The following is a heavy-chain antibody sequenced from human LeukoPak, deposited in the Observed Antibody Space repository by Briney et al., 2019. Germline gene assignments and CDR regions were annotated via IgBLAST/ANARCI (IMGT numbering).Heavy chain of an antibody. CDR2: INWNGGST. Sequence: GGSLRLSCAASGFTFDDYGMSWVRQAPGKGLEWVSGINWNGGSTGYADFVKGRFTISGDDAKNSLYLQMNSLRAEDTAFYYCATWPYGSGSYGGVDYWGQGTLVTVSS. V-gene: IGHV3-20*04. CDR1: GFTFDDYG. CDR3: ATWPYGSGSYGGVDY. J-gene: IGHJ4*02. D-gene: IGHD3-10*01.